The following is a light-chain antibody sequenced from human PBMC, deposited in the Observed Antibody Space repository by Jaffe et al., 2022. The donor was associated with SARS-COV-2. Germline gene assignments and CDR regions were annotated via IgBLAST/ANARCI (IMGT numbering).Light chain of an antibody. CDR3: GTWDSSLNAWV. CDR2: ENN. J-gene: IGLJ3*02. V-gene: IGLV1-51*02. CDR1: SSNIGNNY. Sequence: QSVLTQPPSVSAAPGQKVTISCSGGSSNIGNNYVSWYQQLPGTAPKLLIYENNKRPSGIPDRFSGSKSDTSATLGITGLQTGDEADYYCGTWDSSLNAWVFGGGTKLTVL.